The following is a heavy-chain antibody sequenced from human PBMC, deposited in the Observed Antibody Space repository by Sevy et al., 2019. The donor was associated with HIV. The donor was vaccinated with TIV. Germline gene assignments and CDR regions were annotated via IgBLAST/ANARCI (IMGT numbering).Heavy chain of an antibody. Sequence: GGSLRLSCAASGFTFSSYAMSWVRQAPGKGLEWVSAISGSGGSTYYADSVKGRFTISRDNSKNTLYLQMNSLRAEDTAVYYCAKDFCSGGSCYSLRDYYYGMDVWGQGTTVTVSS. CDR1: GFTFSSYA. D-gene: IGHD2-15*01. CDR3: AKDFCSGGSCYSLRDYYYGMDV. V-gene: IGHV3-23*01. J-gene: IGHJ6*02. CDR2: ISGSGGST.